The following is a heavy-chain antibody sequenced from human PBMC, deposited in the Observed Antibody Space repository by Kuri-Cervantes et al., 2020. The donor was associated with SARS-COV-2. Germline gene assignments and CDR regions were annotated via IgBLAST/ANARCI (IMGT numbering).Heavy chain of an antibody. CDR3: ARGRVGVQDF. D-gene: IGHD2-21*01. CDR1: GFTFNNYA. V-gene: IGHV3-30-3*01. Sequence: GGSLRLSCAASGFTFNNYAMHWVRQTPGEGLEWVAITSYDGTSKYYADSVKDRFTISRDNSKSTLYLQMNNLRGDDTAVYFCARGRVGVQDFWGQGTLVTVSS. CDR2: TSYDGTSK. J-gene: IGHJ4*02.